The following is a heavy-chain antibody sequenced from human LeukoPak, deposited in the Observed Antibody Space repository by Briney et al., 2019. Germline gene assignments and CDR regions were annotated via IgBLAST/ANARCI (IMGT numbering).Heavy chain of an antibody. D-gene: IGHD3-10*01. CDR3: ASLLWFGELRIYFDY. CDR1: GFTVSSNYA. V-gene: IGHV3-23*01. CDR2: ISGSGGST. J-gene: IGHJ4*02. Sequence: GGSLRLSCAASGFTVSSNYALGWVRQAPGKGLEWVSGISGSGGSTYYADSVKGRFTISRDNSKNTLYLQMNSLRAEDTAVYYCASLLWFGELRIYFDYWGQGTLVTVSS.